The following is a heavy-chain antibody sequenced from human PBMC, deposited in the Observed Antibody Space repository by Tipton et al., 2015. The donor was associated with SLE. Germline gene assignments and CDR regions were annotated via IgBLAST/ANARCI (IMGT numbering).Heavy chain of an antibody. V-gene: IGHV3-30-3*01. CDR2: ISYDGSNK. D-gene: IGHD6-19*01. CDR1: GFTFSSYA. CDR3: ATGAGQQWLANCFDY. Sequence: SLRLSCAASGFTFSSYAMHWVRQAPGKGLEWVAVISYDGSNKYYADSVKGRFTISRDNSKNTLYLQMNSLRAEDTAVYYCATGAGQQWLANCFDYWGQGTLVTVSS. J-gene: IGHJ4*02.